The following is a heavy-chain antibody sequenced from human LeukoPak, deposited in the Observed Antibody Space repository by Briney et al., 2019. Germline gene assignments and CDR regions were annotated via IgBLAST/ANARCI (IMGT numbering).Heavy chain of an antibody. V-gene: IGHV4-39*01. CDR2: IYDSGST. Sequence: PSETLSLTCTVSGGSIRSSYYYWGWIRQPPGKGLEWIGSIYDSGSTYYNPSLKSRVTISVDTSKNQFSLKLNSVTAADTAVYYCARHHGPWGQGTLVTVSS. CDR3: ARHHGP. CDR1: GGSIRSSYYY. J-gene: IGHJ5*02.